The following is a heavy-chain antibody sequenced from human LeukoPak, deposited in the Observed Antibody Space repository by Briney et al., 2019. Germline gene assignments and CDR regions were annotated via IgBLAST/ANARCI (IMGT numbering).Heavy chain of an antibody. V-gene: IGHV3-30*03. CDR1: GFTLSTCG. D-gene: IGHD3-3*01. J-gene: IGHJ4*02. CDR2: ISNDGSRK. CDR3: ASDRAWNYFDY. Sequence: PGGSLRLSCAASGFTLSTCGMHWVRQAPGKGLEWVAIISNDGSRKYYAHSVEGRFTISRDNSKNTLYLQMDSLRAEDTAVYYCASDRAWNYFDYWGQGTLVTVSS.